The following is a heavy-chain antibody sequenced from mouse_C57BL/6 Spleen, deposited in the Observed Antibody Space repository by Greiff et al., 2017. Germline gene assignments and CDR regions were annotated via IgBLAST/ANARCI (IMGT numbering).Heavy chain of an antibody. V-gene: IGHV1-22*01. CDR3: ARYRPIFDY. J-gene: IGHJ2*01. CDR1: GYTFTDYN. CDR2: INPNNGGT. Sequence: VQLKESGPELVKPGASVTMSCKASGYTFTDYNMHWVKQSHGKSLEWIGYINPNNGGTSYNQKFKGKATLTVNKSSSTAYMELRSLTSEDSAVYYCARYRPIFDYWGQGTTLTVSS.